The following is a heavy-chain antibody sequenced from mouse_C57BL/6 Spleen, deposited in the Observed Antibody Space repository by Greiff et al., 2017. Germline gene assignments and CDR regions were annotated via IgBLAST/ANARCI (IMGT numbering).Heavy chain of an antibody. CDR3: ARRTVVARRDAMDD. CDR2: IYPGDGDT. J-gene: IGHJ4*01. CDR1: GYAFSSSW. D-gene: IGHD1-1*01. Sequence: VQLQQSGPELVKPGASVKISCKASGYAFSSSWMNWVKQRPGKGLEWIGRIYPGDGDTNYNGKFKGKATLTADKSSSTAYMQLSSLTSEDSAVYFCARRTVVARRDAMDDWGQGTSVTVSS. V-gene: IGHV1-82*01.